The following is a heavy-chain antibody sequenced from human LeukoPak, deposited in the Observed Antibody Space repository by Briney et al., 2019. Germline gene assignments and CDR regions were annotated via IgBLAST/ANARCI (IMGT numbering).Heavy chain of an antibody. V-gene: IGHV3-30*02. J-gene: IGHJ4*02. CDR3: AKEYTPSSPLGEFAS. CDR1: GFTLTSFA. Sequence: GGSLRLSCAVSGFTLTSFAMHWVRQAPGKGLEWVALFRHDEANHYYADSVQGRFTISRDTSKNTLYLQMNNLRVEDTAVYYCAKEYTPSSPLGEFASWGQGTLVTVSS. CDR2: FRHDEANH. D-gene: IGHD6-6*01.